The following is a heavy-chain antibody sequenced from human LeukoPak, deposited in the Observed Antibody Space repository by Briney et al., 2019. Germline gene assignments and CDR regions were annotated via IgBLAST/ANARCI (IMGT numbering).Heavy chain of an antibody. V-gene: IGHV2-70*11. J-gene: IGHJ4*02. CDR2: IDWDDDK. CDR3: ARIKGQYGDYALYFDY. Sequence: SGPALVKPTQTLTLPCTFSGFSLSTSGMCVSWIRQPPVKALEWLARIDWDDDKNYSTSLKTRLTTSKDTSKNQVVLTMTNMDPVDTATYYCARIKGQYGDYALYFDYWGQGTLVTVSS. CDR1: GFSLSTSGMC. D-gene: IGHD4-17*01.